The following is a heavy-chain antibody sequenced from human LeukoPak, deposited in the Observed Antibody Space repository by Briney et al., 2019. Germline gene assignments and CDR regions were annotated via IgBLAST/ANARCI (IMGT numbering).Heavy chain of an antibody. CDR1: GFTFSSYA. D-gene: IGHD3-10*01. CDR2: ISYDGSNK. CDR3: ARDFTVRGVINSLPDY. J-gene: IGHJ4*02. Sequence: GRSLRLSCAASGFTFSSYAMHWVRQAPGKGLEWVAVISYDGSNKYYADSVKGRFTISRDNSKNTLYLQMNSLRAEDTAVYYCARDFTVRGVINSLPDYWGQGTLVTVSS. V-gene: IGHV3-30-3*01.